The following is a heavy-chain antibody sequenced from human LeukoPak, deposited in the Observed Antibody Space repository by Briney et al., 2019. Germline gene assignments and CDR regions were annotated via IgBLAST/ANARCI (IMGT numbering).Heavy chain of an antibody. Sequence: GASVKVSCKASGYTITGYYMHWVRQAPGQGLEWMGWINANNDGSVYAQKFQGRVTMTRDTSINTVYMELSRLRSDDTAVYYCARKRGVGVDTNAFDMWGQETMVTVSS. D-gene: IGHD3-3*01. CDR2: INANNDGS. J-gene: IGHJ3*02. CDR1: GYTITGYY. CDR3: ARKRGVGVDTNAFDM. V-gene: IGHV1-2*02.